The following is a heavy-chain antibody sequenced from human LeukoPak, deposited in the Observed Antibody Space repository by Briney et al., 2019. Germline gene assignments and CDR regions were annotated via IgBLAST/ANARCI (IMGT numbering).Heavy chain of an antibody. J-gene: IGHJ5*02. CDR1: GFTFTKYW. V-gene: IGHV3-7*01. D-gene: IGHD3-9*01. CDR3: ARDLNFDWTFDP. Sequence: GDSLRLSCAASGFTFTKYWMTRVRQAPGKGLEWVGNIKQDGSDKNYMDSVKGRFTISRDNTKNSVYLQMSSLRAEDTAVYYCARDLNFDWTFDPWGQGTLVTVSS. CDR2: IKQDGSDK.